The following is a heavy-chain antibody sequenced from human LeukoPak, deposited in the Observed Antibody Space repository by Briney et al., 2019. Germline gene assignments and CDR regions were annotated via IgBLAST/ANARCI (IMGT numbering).Heavy chain of an antibody. V-gene: IGHV3-21*01. CDR3: ARGGYIGSYFDY. D-gene: IGHD1-26*01. J-gene: IGHJ4*02. CDR2: ISSSSSYI. Sequence: PGGSLRLSCAASGFTFSSYSMNWVRQAPGKGLEWVSSISSSSSYIYYADSVQGRFTISRDNAKNSLYLQMNSLRAEDTAVYYCARGGYIGSYFDYWGQGTLVTVSS. CDR1: GFTFSSYS.